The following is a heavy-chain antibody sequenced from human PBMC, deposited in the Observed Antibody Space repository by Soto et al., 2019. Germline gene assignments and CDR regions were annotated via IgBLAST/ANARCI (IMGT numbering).Heavy chain of an antibody. J-gene: IGHJ4*02. Sequence: CGFLRVSCAASGCTFSNACMNWVRQAPRKGLEWVGRNKSKTDGGTTDYAAPVKGRFTISRDDSKNTLYLQMNSLKTEDTAVYYCTTEGWEPIGLYGPFWGQGTLVTVSS. CDR1: GCTFSNAC. CDR2: NKSKTDGGTT. D-gene: IGHD1-26*01. V-gene: IGHV3-15*07. CDR3: TTEGWEPIGLYGPF.